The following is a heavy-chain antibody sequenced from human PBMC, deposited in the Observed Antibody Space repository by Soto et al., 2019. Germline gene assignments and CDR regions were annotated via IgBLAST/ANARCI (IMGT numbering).Heavy chain of an antibody. Sequence: QVQLVQSGAEVKKPGSSVKVSCKASGGTFSSYTISWVRQAPGQGLEWMGRIIPMLGIANYAQNLQGRVTITADESTSTAYMELSSLRSEDTAVYYCARDSGYSLSYYMDVWGKGTTVTVSS. CDR3: ARDSGYSLSYYMDV. J-gene: IGHJ6*03. D-gene: IGHD2-15*01. CDR2: IIPMLGIA. V-gene: IGHV1-69*02. CDR1: GGTFSSYT.